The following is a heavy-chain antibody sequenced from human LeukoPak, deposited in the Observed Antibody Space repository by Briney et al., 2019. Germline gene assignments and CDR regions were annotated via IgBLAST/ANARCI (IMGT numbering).Heavy chain of an antibody. CDR1: GYTFTSYG. J-gene: IGHJ4*02. Sequence: ASVKVSCKASGYTFTSYGISWVRQAPGQGLEWLGWISTYNGNTNYAQNLQGRVSMTTDTSTSTAYMELRSLRSDDTAVYYCARGRGSTSRYWGQGTLVTVSS. V-gene: IGHV1-18*01. CDR3: ARGRGSTSRY. D-gene: IGHD5-12*01. CDR2: ISTYNGNT.